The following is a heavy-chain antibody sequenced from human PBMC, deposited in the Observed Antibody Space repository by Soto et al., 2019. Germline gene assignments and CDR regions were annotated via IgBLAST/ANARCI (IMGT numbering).Heavy chain of an antibody. D-gene: IGHD1-7*01. V-gene: IGHV3-21*01. CDR1: GFTFISYS. Sequence: PGGSLRLSCAASGFTFISYSISCFGHASGKGLEWVSSISSSSYIYYADSVKGRFTISRDNAKNSLYLQMNSLRAEDTAVYYCAREDNWNYRGPFDYWGQGTLVTVSS. J-gene: IGHJ4*02. CDR2: ISSSSYI. CDR3: AREDNWNYRGPFDY.